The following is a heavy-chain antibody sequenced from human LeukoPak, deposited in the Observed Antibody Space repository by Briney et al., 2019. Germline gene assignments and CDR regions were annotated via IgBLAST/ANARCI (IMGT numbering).Heavy chain of an antibody. CDR1: GFTFSSYA. CDR3: ANHPAAGRGRVDY. J-gene: IGHJ4*02. V-gene: IGHV3-23*01. D-gene: IGHD6-13*01. CDR2: ISGSGGST. Sequence: PGGSLRLSCAASGFTFSSYAMSWVRQAPGKGLEWVSAISGSGGSTYYADSVKGRFTISRDTSKTTLYLQMNSLRAEDTAVYYCANHPAAGRGRVDYWGQGTLVTVSS.